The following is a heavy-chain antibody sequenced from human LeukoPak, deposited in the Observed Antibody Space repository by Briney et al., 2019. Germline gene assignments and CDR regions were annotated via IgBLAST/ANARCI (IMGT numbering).Heavy chain of an antibody. V-gene: IGHV3-74*01. CDR2: IKSDGTST. D-gene: IGHD4-23*01. Sequence: GGSLRLSRAASGFTFSSYWMHWVRQVPGKGLVWVSRIKSDGTSTSYADSVKGRFTISRDNAKNTLYLQMNSLRVEDTAVYYCARDAGYGGNSDYWGQGTQVTVSS. J-gene: IGHJ4*02. CDR3: ARDAGYGGNSDY. CDR1: GFTFSSYW.